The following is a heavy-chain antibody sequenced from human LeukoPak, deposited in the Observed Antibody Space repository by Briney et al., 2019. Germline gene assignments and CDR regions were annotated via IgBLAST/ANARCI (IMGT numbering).Heavy chain of an antibody. V-gene: IGHV4-59*08. J-gene: IGHJ3*02. D-gene: IGHD3-9*01. Sequence: SETLSLTCTVSGGSISSYYWSWIRQPPGKGLEWIGYIYYSGSTNYNPPLKSRVTISVDTSKNQFSLKLSSVTAADTAVYYCARHRAAHYDILTGYFPASGFDIWGQGTMVTVSS. CDR3: ARHRAAHYDILTGYFPASGFDI. CDR1: GGSISSYY. CDR2: IYYSGST.